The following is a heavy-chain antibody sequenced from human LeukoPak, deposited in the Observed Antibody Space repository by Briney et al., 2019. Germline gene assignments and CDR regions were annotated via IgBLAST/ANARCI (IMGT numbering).Heavy chain of an antibody. D-gene: IGHD1-26*01. J-gene: IGHJ3*01. CDR1: GFSFSTYS. CDR3: AREDGIVGASSAFDV. V-gene: IGHV3-21*01. Sequence: GGSLRLSCAASGFSFSTYSMHWVRQAPGKGLEWVSSIDGRSNYKYYADSVKGRFTVSRDNAQSSLFLQMNSLRAEDTALYYCAREDGIVGASSAFDVWGQGTMVTVS. CDR2: IDGRSNYK.